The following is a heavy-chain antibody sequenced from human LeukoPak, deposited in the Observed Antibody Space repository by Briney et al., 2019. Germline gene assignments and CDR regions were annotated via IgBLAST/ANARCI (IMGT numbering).Heavy chain of an antibody. Sequence: GGSLRLSCAASGFTFSSYSMNWVRQAPGKGLEWVSSISGSSDYIYYAGSMKGRFTISRDNAKNSLYLQMNSLRAEDTAVYYCAGGSRSAPQSYWGQGTLVTVSS. D-gene: IGHD6-6*01. CDR3: AGGSRSAPQSY. J-gene: IGHJ4*02. V-gene: IGHV3-21*01. CDR1: GFTFSSYS. CDR2: ISGSSDYI.